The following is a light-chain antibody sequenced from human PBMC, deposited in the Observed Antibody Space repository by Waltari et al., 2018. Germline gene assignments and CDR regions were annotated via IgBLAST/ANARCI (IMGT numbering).Light chain of an antibody. Sequence: QSVLTQPPSVSGAPGQRVTISCTGSSSNIGAGYDVHWYRQVPGTAPKLLISVNHDRPSGVPGRCSGAKSATSASLAITGLQAEDEADYYCQSYASSLSGWVFGGGTKVTVL. CDR1: SSNIGAGYD. J-gene: IGLJ3*02. CDR3: QSYASSLSGWV. CDR2: VNH. V-gene: IGLV1-40*01.